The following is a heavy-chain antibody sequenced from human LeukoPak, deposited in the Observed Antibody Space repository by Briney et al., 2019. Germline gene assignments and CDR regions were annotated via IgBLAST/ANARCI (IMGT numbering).Heavy chain of an antibody. V-gene: IGHV5-51*01. CDR1: GYRFTSYW. Sequence: PGGSLKTPLKAPGYRFTSYWIAWVRPLPGKGLEGRGVIYPDDFDTRYCPSFQGQVTISADKSISTAFLQWSSLKASDTAIYYCARHGKLSASRNWFDPWGQGTLVAVSS. D-gene: IGHD1-26*01. CDR2: IYPDDFDT. J-gene: IGHJ5*02. CDR3: ARHGKLSASRNWFDP.